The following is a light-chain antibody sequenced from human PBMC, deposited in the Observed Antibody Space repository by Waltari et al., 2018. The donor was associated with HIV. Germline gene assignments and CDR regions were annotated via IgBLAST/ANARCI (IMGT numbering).Light chain of an antibody. J-gene: IGLJ2*01. V-gene: IGLV1-47*01. CDR2: RNN. CDR3: AVWDDRLSGRL. CDR1: TSNVRNNY. Sequence: QSVLAQPRSVSGTPGQTVNIPCSGSTSNVRNNYVYGYQQVTGVAPKLLIYRNNQRPSGVPDRFSGSKSGTSASLAISGLRTEDEAEYYCAVWDDRLSGRLFGGGTKVTVL.